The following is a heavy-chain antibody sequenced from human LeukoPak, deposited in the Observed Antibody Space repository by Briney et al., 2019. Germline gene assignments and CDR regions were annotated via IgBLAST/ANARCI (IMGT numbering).Heavy chain of an antibody. J-gene: IGHJ4*02. V-gene: IGHV4-59*01. D-gene: IGHD6-13*01. CDR1: GGSLRSAY. CDR3: AREGPLGSSLIY. Sequence: SETLSLTCNASGGSLRSAYWSWIRQPPGKGLEYIGYIHHSGSTDYSPFLRSRVTISVDTSKNQFSLNLSSVTAADTAVYYCAREGPLGSSLIYWGQGTLVTVSS. CDR2: IHHSGST.